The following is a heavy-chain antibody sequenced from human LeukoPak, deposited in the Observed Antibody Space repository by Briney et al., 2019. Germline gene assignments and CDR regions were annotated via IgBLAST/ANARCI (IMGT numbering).Heavy chain of an antibody. Sequence: PSGTLSLTCAVYGGSFSGYYWSWIRQPPGKGLEWIGEINHSGSTNYNPSLKSRVTISADTSKNQFSLKLSSVTAADTAVYYCARGLNASSWYDAEYFQHWGQGTLVTVSS. CDR2: INHSGST. J-gene: IGHJ1*01. V-gene: IGHV4-34*01. D-gene: IGHD6-13*01. CDR1: GGSFSGYY. CDR3: ARGLNASSWYDAEYFQH.